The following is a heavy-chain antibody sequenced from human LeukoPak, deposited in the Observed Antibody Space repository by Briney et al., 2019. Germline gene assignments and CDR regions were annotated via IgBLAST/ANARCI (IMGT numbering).Heavy chain of an antibody. CDR3: AKGPLRGTAAAIDY. D-gene: IGHD2-2*01. CDR2: ISYDGRNK. Sequence: GGSLRLSCAASGFTFNNYGMHWVRQAPGKGLEWVAVISYDGRNKHYPDSVKGRFTISRDISTDTLWLQMDCLRTEDTAVYYCAKGPLRGTAAAIDYWGQGTLVTVSS. J-gene: IGHJ4*02. CDR1: GFTFNNYG. V-gene: IGHV3-30*18.